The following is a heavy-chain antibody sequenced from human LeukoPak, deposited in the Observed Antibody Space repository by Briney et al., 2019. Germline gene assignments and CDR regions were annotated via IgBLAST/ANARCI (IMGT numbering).Heavy chain of an antibody. J-gene: IGHJ4*02. CDR2: IYYSGSI. Sequence: SETLSLTCTVSGGSISSSNHYWAWIRQPPGRGLEWIGSIYYSGSIYYNPSLRSRLTMSVDTSKNQFSLRLTSVTAADTAVYYCARLGDAYNLLLDYWGQGTLVTVSS. CDR1: GGSISSSNHY. D-gene: IGHD5-24*01. V-gene: IGHV4-39*01. CDR3: ARLGDAYNLLLDY.